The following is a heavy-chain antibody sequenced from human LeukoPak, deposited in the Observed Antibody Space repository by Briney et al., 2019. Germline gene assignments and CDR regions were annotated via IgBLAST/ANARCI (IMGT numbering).Heavy chain of an antibody. J-gene: IGHJ4*02. CDR1: GGSISSSSYY. CDR2: IYYSGST. V-gene: IGHV4-39*07. Sequence: SETLSLTCTVSGGSISSSSYYWGWIRQPPGKGLEWIGSIYYSGSTYYNPSLKSRVTISVDTSKNQFSLKLSSVTAADTAVYYCARGTLYYGSESYDYWGQGTLVAVSS. CDR3: ARGTLYYGSESYDY. D-gene: IGHD3-10*01.